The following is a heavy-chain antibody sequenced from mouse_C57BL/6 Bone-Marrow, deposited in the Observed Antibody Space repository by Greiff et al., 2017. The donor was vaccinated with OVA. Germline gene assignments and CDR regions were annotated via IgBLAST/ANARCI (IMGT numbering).Heavy chain of an antibody. J-gene: IGHJ3*01. CDR2: INPRSGNT. CDR1: GYTFTSYG. D-gene: IGHD1-1*01. Sequence: QVQLQQSGAELARPGASVKLSCKASGYTFTSYGISWVKQRTGQGLEWIGEINPRSGNTYYNEKFKGKATLTADKSSSTAYMELRSLTSEDSAVYFCARRRPGSSYVWFAYWGQGTLVTVSA. CDR3: ARRRPGSSYVWFAY. V-gene: IGHV1-81*01.